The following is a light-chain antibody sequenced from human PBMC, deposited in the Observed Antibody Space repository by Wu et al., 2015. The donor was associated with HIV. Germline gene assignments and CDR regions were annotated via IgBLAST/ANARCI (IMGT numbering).Light chain of an antibody. V-gene: IGKV1-5*03. J-gene: IGKJ5*01. CDR3: QQYGASPIT. CDR2: RAS. Sequence: DIQMTQSPSTVSASVGDRVTITCRASQSINSWLAWYQQKPGKAPKLLIYRASTLESGVPSRFSGSGSGTEFTLTIDRLEPEDFAIYFCQQYGASPITFGQGTRLEI. CDR1: QSINSW.